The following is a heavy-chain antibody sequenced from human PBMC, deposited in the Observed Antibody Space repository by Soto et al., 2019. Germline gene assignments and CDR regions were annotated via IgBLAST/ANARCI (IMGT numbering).Heavy chain of an antibody. J-gene: IGHJ3*02. CDR1: GGSISSGGYY. CDR2: IYYSGST. V-gene: IGHV4-31*03. Sequence: QVQLQESGPGLVKPSQTLSLTCTVSGGSISSGGYYWSWIRQHPGKGLEWIGYIYYSGSTYYNPSLKSRVTISVDTSKNQFSLKLSSVTAADTAVYYCARGLYDYGDYVGAFDIWGQGTMVTVSS. D-gene: IGHD4-17*01. CDR3: ARGLYDYGDYVGAFDI.